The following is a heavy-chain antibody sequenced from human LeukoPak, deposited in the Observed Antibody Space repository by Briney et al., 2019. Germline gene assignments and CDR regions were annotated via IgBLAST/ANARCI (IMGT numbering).Heavy chain of an antibody. Sequence: GGSLRLSCAASGFTFSSYGMHWVRQAPGKGLEWVAVISYDASYKYYADSVKGRFTISRDNSKNTLYLQMNSLRAEDTAVYYCAKVGDYGDYAHDYWGQGTLVTVSS. CDR3: AKVGDYGDYAHDY. J-gene: IGHJ4*02. CDR2: ISYDASYK. V-gene: IGHV3-30*18. D-gene: IGHD4-17*01. CDR1: GFTFSSYG.